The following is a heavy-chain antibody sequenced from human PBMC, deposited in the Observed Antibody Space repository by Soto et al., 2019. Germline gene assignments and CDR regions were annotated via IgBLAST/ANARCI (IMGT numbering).Heavy chain of an antibody. D-gene: IGHD2-21*02. CDR3: ARGGHVVVVTAALDY. J-gene: IGHJ4*02. CDR1: GDTFTDYY. CDR2: VNPSGGHT. Sequence: QVQLVQSGAEVKKPGASVKVSCKASGDTFTDYYIHWVRQAPGQGLEWMGTVNPSGGHTTYAQHLLGRMNMTRDTSTSTRYMELTSLTSEDTAVYYCARGGHVVVVTAALDYWGQGTLVTVSS. V-gene: IGHV1-46*01.